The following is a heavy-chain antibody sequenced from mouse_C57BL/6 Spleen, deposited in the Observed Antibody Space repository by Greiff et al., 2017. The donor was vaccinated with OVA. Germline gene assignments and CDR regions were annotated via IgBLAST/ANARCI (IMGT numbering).Heavy chain of an antibody. D-gene: IGHD2-3*01. J-gene: IGHJ1*03. CDR1: GYTFTSYW. V-gene: IGHV1-61*01. CDR2: IYPSDSDT. Sequence: VQLQQSGAELVRPGASVKLSCKASGYTFTSYWMDWVKQRPGQGLEWIGNIYPSDSDTHYNQKFKDKATLTVDKSSSTAYMQLSSLTSEDSAVYYCARNGGYYVGYFDVWGTGTTVTVSS. CDR3: ARNGGYYVGYFDV.